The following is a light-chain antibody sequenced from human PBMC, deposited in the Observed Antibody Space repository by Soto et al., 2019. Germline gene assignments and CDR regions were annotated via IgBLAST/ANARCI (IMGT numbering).Light chain of an antibody. V-gene: IGKV3-20*01. Sequence: IGLTQSPGTLSLSPEERATLSCRASQSVTSNFLAWYRQKPGQAPRLLIYGASTRPTGIPDRFSGSGSGEDFTLTISRLDPEDFAVYYCQQYGSSPWTFGQWTKVDI. J-gene: IGKJ1*01. CDR2: GAS. CDR1: QSVTSNF. CDR3: QQYGSSPWT.